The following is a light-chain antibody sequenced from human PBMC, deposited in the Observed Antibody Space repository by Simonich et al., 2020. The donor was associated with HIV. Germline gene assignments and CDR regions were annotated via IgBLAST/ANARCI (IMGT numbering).Light chain of an antibody. Sequence: QSALTQPASVSGSPGQSITISCTGTSSDVGGYNYVSWYQQHPGKAPKLMIYDVSKRPSGVSNRFSASKSGNTASLTISGLQDKDEADYYCSSYTGSNTVIFGGGTKLTVL. CDR2: DVS. V-gene: IGLV2-14*01. CDR1: SSDVGGYNY. J-gene: IGLJ2*01. CDR3: SSYTGSNTVI.